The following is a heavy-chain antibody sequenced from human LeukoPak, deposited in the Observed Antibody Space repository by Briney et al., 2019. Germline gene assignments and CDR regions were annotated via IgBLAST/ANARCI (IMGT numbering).Heavy chain of an antibody. CDR3: ARSRGSSSWYMDYFDY. V-gene: IGHV3-30*03. CDR1: GFTFSSYG. J-gene: IGHJ4*02. Sequence: GGSLRLSCAASGFTFSSYGMHWVRQAPGKGLEWVAVISYDGSNKYYADSVKGRFTISRDNSKNTLYLQMNSLRAEDTAVYYCARSRGSSSWYMDYFDYWGQGTLVTVSS. D-gene: IGHD6-13*01. CDR2: ISYDGSNK.